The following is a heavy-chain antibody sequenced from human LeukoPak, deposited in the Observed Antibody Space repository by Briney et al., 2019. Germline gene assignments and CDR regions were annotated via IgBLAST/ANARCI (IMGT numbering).Heavy chain of an antibody. D-gene: IGHD3-3*01. V-gene: IGHV3-21*01. CDR1: GFTFSSYS. CDR2: ISSSSSYI. Sequence: PGRSLRLSCAASGFTFSSYSMNWVRQAPGKGLEWVSSISSSSSYIYYADSVKGRFTISRDNAKNSLYLQMNSLRAEDTAVYYCARDSVMYYDFWSGYYSANWFDPWGQGTLVTVSS. J-gene: IGHJ5*02. CDR3: ARDSVMYYDFWSGYYSANWFDP.